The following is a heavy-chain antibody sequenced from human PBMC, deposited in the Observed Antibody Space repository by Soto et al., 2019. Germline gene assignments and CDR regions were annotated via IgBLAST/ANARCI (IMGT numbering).Heavy chain of an antibody. J-gene: IGHJ4*02. CDR3: AKRGIAAAGRTYGIFDD. V-gene: IGHV3-23*01. D-gene: IGHD6-13*01. CDR1: GFTFRDYA. CDR2: LVGSGGDI. Sequence: GGSLRLSCAASGFTFRDYAMSWVRQAPGKGLEWVSGLVGSGGDINYAASVRGRFTVSRDNSKNMLFLQMNSLRAEDTAVYYCAKRGIAAAGRTYGIFDDWGQGTLVTVSS.